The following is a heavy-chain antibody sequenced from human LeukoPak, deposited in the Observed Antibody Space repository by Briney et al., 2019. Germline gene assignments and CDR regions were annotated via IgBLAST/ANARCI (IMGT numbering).Heavy chain of an antibody. J-gene: IGHJ4*02. CDR1: GFTFSSYS. CDR3: ARRQIAVSGGLDY. D-gene: IGHD6-19*01. V-gene: IGHV3-48*04. Sequence: HPGGSLRLSCAASGFTFSSYSMNWVRQAPGKGLEWVSYISSTTSPIYYADSVKGRFTISRDNAKNSLYLQMNSLRAEDTAVYYCARRQIAVSGGLDYWGQGTLVTVSS. CDR2: ISSTTSPI.